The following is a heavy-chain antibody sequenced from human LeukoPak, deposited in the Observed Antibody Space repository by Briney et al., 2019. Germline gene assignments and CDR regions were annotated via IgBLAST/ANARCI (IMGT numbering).Heavy chain of an antibody. V-gene: IGHV3-23*01. CDR3: AKDPTKAVGFSHIDY. CDR1: EFTFTSYA. J-gene: IGHJ4*02. Sequence: GGSLRLSCAASEFTFTSYAMSWVRQAPGKGLEWVSTITGSGGGTYYADSVKGRFIISRDNSKTTLYLQMNSLRVEDTAVYYCAKDPTKAVGFSHIDYWGPGTLVTVSS. CDR2: ITGSGGGT. D-gene: IGHD5-12*01.